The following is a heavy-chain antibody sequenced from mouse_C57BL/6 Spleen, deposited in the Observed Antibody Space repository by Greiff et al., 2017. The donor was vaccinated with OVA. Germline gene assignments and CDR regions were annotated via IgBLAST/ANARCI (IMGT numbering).Heavy chain of an antibody. D-gene: IGHD1-1*01. CDR3: GYYGSSPFDY. Sequence: VQLQQPGAELVKPGASVKLSCKASGYTFTSYWMQWVKQRPGQGLEWIGEIDPSDSYTNYNQKFKGKATLTVDTSSSTAYMQLSSLTSEDSAVYYCGYYGSSPFDYWGQGTTLTVSS. J-gene: IGHJ2*01. CDR1: GYTFTSYW. CDR2: IDPSDSYT. V-gene: IGHV1-50*01.